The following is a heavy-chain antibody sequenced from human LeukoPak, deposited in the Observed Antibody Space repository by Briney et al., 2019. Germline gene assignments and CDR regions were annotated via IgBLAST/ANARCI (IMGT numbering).Heavy chain of an antibody. CDR2: IYYSGST. D-gene: IGHD2-15*01. J-gene: IGHJ4*02. Sequence: PSETLSLTCTVSGGSISSSSYYWGWVRQPPGTGLEWLGSIYYSGSTYYNPSLKSRVTISVDTSKNQFSLKLSSVTAADTAVYYCARHHVVVVAAPFDYWGQGTLVTVSS. CDR3: ARHHVVVVAAPFDY. V-gene: IGHV4-39*01. CDR1: GGSISSSSYY.